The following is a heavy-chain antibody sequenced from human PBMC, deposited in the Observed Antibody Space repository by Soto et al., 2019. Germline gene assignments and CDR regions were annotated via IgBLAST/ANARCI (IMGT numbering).Heavy chain of an antibody. Sequence: QVQLQESGPGLVKPSETLSLTCTVSGGSISSYYWSWIRQPPGKGLEWIGCIFHSGSTNYNPSLKSRVTISVDTSKNQFSLRLRSVTAADTAVYYCARGIAAATTTTALTDYWGQGTLVTVSS. CDR3: ARGIAAATTTTALTDY. CDR1: GGSISSYY. J-gene: IGHJ4*02. D-gene: IGHD6-13*01. CDR2: IFHSGST. V-gene: IGHV4-59*01.